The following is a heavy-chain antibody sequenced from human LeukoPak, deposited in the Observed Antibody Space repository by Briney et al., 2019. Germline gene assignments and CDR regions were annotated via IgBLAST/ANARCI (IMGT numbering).Heavy chain of an antibody. J-gene: IGHJ4*02. CDR1: GGSISSDNW. CDR2: IYHSGST. D-gene: IGHD3-22*01. CDR3: TRDYDSGGYYFLM. Sequence: SETLSLTCSVSGGSISSDNWWSWVRQPPGKGLEWIGEIYHSGSTVYNPSLKSRVTISVDKSKNQVALRLGSVTAADTAVYYCTRDYDSGGYYFLMWGQGTLVTVSS. V-gene: IGHV4-4*02.